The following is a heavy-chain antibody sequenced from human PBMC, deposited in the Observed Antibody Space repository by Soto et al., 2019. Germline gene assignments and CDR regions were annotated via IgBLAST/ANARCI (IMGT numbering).Heavy chain of an antibody. D-gene: IGHD5-18*01. CDR2: ISSSSSTI. J-gene: IGHJ1*01. Sequence: EVQLVESGGGLVQPGGSLRLSCAASGFTFSSYSMNWVRQAPGKGLEWVSYISSSSSTIYYADSVKGRFTISRDNAKNSLYLQMNSLRAEDTAVYYCARDIFLWDTARGPACFQHWGQGTLVTVSS. CDR3: ARDIFLWDTARGPACFQH. CDR1: GFTFSSYS. V-gene: IGHV3-48*01.